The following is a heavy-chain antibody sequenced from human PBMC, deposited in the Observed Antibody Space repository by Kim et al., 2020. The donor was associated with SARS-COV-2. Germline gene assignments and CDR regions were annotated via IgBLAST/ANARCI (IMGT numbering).Heavy chain of an antibody. Sequence: YAQGFTGRFVFSVDTSVSTAYLQISSLKAEDTAVYYCARDSGGGVIVFDYWGQGTLVTVSS. J-gene: IGHJ4*02. V-gene: IGHV7-4-1*02. CDR3: ARDSGGGVIVFDY. D-gene: IGHD3-16*02.